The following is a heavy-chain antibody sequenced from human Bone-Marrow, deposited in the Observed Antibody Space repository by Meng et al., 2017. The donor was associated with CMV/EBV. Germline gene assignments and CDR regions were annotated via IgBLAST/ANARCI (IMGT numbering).Heavy chain of an antibody. V-gene: IGHV3-33*01. D-gene: IGHD3-22*01. J-gene: IGHJ1*01. Sequence: FTFSSFGMHWIRQVPGKGLEWVEVLWSDGVNKDYADSVKGRFTISRDNSKNTLYLQMNSLRAEDTAVYYCARNYYDSSGYSAEYFQHWGQGTLVTVSS. CDR2: LWSDGVNK. CDR3: ARNYYDSSGYSAEYFQH. CDR1: FTFSSFG.